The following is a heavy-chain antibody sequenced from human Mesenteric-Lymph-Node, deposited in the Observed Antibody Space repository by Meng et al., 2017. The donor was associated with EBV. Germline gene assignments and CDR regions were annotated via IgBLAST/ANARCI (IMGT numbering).Heavy chain of an antibody. CDR3: ARGFGGTVTTEYSFHY. CDR1: GYPFTNYY. V-gene: IGHV1-2*06. CDR2: IDPNSGGT. Sequence: QVRLCRSGAEVKKPWDSVKVSFNASGYPFTNYYIHWVRQAPGQGLEWMGRIDPNSGGTSYAQNFQGRVTMTRDTSINTAYLELSSLRSDDTAVYYCARGFGGTVTTEYSFHYWGQGTLVTVSS. J-gene: IGHJ4*02. D-gene: IGHD4-17*01.